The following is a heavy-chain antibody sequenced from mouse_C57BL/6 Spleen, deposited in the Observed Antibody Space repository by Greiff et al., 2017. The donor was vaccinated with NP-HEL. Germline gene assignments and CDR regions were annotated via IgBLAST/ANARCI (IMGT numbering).Heavy chain of an antibody. CDR2: INPSSGYT. Sequence: VQLQQSGAELAKPGASVKLSCKASGYTFTSYWMHWVKQRPGQGLEWIGYINPSSGYTKYNQKFKDKATLTADKSSSTAYMQPSSLTYEDSAVYYCFYYGSSYYFDYWGQGTTLTVSS. CDR3: FYYGSSYYFDY. V-gene: IGHV1-7*01. CDR1: GYTFTSYW. J-gene: IGHJ2*01. D-gene: IGHD1-1*01.